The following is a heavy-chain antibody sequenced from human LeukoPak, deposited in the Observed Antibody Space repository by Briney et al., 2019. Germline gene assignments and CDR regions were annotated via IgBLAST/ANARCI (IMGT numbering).Heavy chain of an antibody. Sequence: SSETLSLTRTVSGDSISSSDYYWGWIRQPPGKGLEWIGSIYRSGSTYYNPSLKSRVTISVDTSKNQFSLKLSSVTAADTAMYYCATHLATTSGYGMDVWGQGTTVTVSS. CDR2: IYRSGST. D-gene: IGHD1-26*01. CDR1: GDSISSSDYY. V-gene: IGHV4-39*01. CDR3: ATHLATTSGYGMDV. J-gene: IGHJ6*02.